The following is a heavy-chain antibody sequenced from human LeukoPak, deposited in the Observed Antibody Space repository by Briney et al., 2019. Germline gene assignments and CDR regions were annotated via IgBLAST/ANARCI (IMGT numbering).Heavy chain of an antibody. Sequence: SETLSLTCTVSGGSISSYYWSWIRQPPGKGLEWIGYIYYSGSTNYNPSLKSRVTISVDTSKNQFSLKLSSVTAADTAVYYCARVSGGDTDFDYWGQGTLVTVSS. D-gene: IGHD5-18*01. CDR1: GGSISSYY. CDR2: IYYSGST. V-gene: IGHV4-59*01. J-gene: IGHJ4*02. CDR3: ARVSGGDTDFDY.